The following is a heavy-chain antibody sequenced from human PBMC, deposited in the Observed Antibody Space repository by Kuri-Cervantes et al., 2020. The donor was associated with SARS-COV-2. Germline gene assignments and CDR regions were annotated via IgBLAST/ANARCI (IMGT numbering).Heavy chain of an antibody. J-gene: IGHJ4*02. CDR2: INHSGST. CDR3: ARGRMDYDVWSGYHTLSDY. Sequence: SQTLSLTCALYAGSFSGYYWSWIRQPPGKGLEWIGEINHSGSTNYNPSLKSRVTISVDTSKNQFSLKLSSVTGADTAVYYCARGRMDYDVWSGYHTLSDYRGQGTLVTVSS. CDR1: AGSFSGYY. D-gene: IGHD3-3*01. V-gene: IGHV4-34*01.